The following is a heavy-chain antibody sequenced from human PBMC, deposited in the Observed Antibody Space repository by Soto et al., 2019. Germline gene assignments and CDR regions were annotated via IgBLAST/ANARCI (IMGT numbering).Heavy chain of an antibody. J-gene: IGHJ4*02. D-gene: IGHD3-3*01. V-gene: IGHV1-69*13. Sequence: GASVKVSCKASGGTFGSYAITWVRRAPGQGLEWLGGIIPILNSPAYAQKLQARVVITADEITNTAYMELNSLRAEDTAVYYCAKDGILEWLLSGYFDYWGQGTLVTVSS. CDR1: GGTFGSYA. CDR2: IIPILNSP. CDR3: AKDGILEWLLSGYFDY.